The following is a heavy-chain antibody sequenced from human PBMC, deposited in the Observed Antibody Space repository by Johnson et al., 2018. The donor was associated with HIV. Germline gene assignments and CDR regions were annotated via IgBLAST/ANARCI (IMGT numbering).Heavy chain of an antibody. CDR1: GFTFSSYA. CDR2: ISYDGSNK. CDR3: ARGRVPRGAFDI. D-gene: IGHD4/OR15-4a*01. J-gene: IGHJ3*02. V-gene: IGHV3-30*14. Sequence: QVQLMESGGGVVQPGGSLRLSCAASGFTFSSYAMHWVRQAPGKGLEWVAVISYDGSNKYYEDSVKGRFTISRDNSKNTLYLQMKSLRAEDTSGYYCARGRVPRGAFDIWGQGTMVTVSS.